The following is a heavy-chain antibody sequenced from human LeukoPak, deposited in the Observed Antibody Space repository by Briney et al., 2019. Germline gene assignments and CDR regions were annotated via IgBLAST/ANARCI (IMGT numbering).Heavy chain of an antibody. CDR3: ARETGGYYYGRHAFDI. CDR2: ISSSSSYI. CDR1: GFTFSSYS. D-gene: IGHD3-22*01. Sequence: PGGSLRLSCAASGFTFSSYSMNWVRQAPGKGLEWVSSISSSSSYIYYADSVKGRFTISRDNAKNSLYLQMNSLRAEDTAVYYCARETGGYYYGRHAFDIWGQGTMVTVSS. V-gene: IGHV3-21*01. J-gene: IGHJ3*02.